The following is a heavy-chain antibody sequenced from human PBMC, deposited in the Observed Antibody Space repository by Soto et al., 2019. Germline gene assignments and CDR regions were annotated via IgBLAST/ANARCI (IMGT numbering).Heavy chain of an antibody. Sequence: QVQLVESGGGLVKPGGSLRLSCAASGFTFSDYYMSWIRQAPGKGLEWVSYISSSSSYTNYADSVKGRFTISRDNAKNSLYLQMNSLRAEDTAVYYCARGITIFGVVTSGYFDYWGQGTLVTVSS. CDR3: ARGITIFGVVTSGYFDY. V-gene: IGHV3-11*06. CDR2: ISSSSSYT. CDR1: GFTFSDYY. D-gene: IGHD3-3*01. J-gene: IGHJ4*02.